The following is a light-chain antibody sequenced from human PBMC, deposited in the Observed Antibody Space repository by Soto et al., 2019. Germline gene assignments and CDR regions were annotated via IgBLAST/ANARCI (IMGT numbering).Light chain of an antibody. CDR3: HQRNK. J-gene: IGKJ5*01. Sequence: EIVMTQSPATLSVSPGERATLSCRASQNVRNTYLAWYQQKPGQPPRLLIYDTSNRAAGVPARFSGSRSGTDFTLTISSLEPEDFAVYFCHQRNKFGQGTRLEIK. CDR1: QNVRNTY. V-gene: IGKV3-11*01. CDR2: DTS.